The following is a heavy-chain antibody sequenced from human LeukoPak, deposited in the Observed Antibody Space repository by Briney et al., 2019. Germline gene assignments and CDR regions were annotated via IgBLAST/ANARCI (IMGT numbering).Heavy chain of an antibody. Sequence: SETLSLTCTASGGSITSYYWSWIRQPAGKGLEWIGRIYTGGRTDYNPSLKSRPTMSVDTSKNQFSLKLNSVTAVDTAVYYCARGQEWFDPWGQGTLVTVSS. V-gene: IGHV4-4*07. CDR2: IYTGGRT. CDR1: GGSITSYY. CDR3: ARGQEWFDP. J-gene: IGHJ5*02.